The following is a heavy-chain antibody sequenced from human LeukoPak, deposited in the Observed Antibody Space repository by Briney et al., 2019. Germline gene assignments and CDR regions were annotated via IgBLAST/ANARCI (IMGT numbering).Heavy chain of an antibody. V-gene: IGHV4-4*07. CDR3: ARSKAVAGTRAAFDI. D-gene: IGHD6-19*01. J-gene: IGHJ3*02. CDR1: GGSISSYY. CDR2: IYTSGST. Sequence: PSETLSLTCTVSGGSISSYYWSWIRQPAGKGLEWIGRIYTSGSTNYNPSLKSRVTMSVDTSKNQFSLKLSSVTAADTAVYYCARSKAVAGTRAAFDIWGQGTMVTVSS.